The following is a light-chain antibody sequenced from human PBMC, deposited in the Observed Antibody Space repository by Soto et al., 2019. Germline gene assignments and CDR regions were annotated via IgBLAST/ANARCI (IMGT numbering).Light chain of an antibody. Sequence: QSALTQPASVSGSPGQSITISCTGTSSDVGSYNLVSWYQQHPGKAPKLLIYEVSKRPPGVSNRFSCSKSGNTASLTISGIQADHEADYYCCSYACSSGGYVFGTGTKLTVL. CDR3: CSYACSSGGYV. CDR1: SSDVGSYNL. CDR2: EVS. J-gene: IGLJ1*01. V-gene: IGLV2-23*02.